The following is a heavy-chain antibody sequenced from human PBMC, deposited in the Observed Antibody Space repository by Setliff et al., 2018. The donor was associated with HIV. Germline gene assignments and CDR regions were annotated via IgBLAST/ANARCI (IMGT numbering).Heavy chain of an antibody. CDR3: AKEASIASAPFDC. CDR1: GFNVSNNY. D-gene: IGHD6-13*01. V-gene: IGHV3-53*01. Sequence: GGSLRLSCAPSGFNVSNNYMTWVRQAPGKGLEWVSILYISGSGDTTHYINSLKGRFTISRDNSNNTLYLHINSLQAEDTAIYYCAKEASIASAPFDCWGQGTLVTVSS. CDR2: LYISGSGDTT. J-gene: IGHJ4*02.